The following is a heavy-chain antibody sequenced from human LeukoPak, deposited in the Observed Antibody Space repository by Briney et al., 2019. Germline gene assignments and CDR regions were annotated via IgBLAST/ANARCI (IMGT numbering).Heavy chain of an antibody. CDR3: ARDGGDYYDSSGYLY. V-gene: IGHV4-59*12. D-gene: IGHD3-22*01. J-gene: IGHJ4*02. CDR1: GGSISSYN. CDR2: IYYSGST. Sequence: SETLSLTCTVSGGSISSYNWTWIRQPPGKGLECIGYIYYSGSTNYNPSLKSRVTMSVDTSKNQFSLKLSSVTAADTAVYYCARDGGDYYDSSGYLYWGQGTLVTVSS.